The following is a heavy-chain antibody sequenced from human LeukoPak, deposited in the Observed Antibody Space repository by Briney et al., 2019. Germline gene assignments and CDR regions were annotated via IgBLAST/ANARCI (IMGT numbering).Heavy chain of an antibody. J-gene: IGHJ6*03. CDR3: ARGHHYYGSGSYYYYMGV. Sequence: SQTLSLTYATSGDSVSSNSAAWNWIRQSPSRGLEWLGRTYYRSKWYNDYAVSVKSRITINPDTSKNQFSLQLNSVTPEDTAVYYCARGHHYYGSGSYYYYMGVWGKGTTVTVSS. V-gene: IGHV6-1*01. CDR2: TYYRSKWYN. D-gene: IGHD3-10*01. CDR1: GDSVSSNSAA.